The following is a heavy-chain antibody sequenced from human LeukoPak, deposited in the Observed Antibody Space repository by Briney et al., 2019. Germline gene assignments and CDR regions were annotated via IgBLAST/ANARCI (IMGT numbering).Heavy chain of an antibody. Sequence: PGGSLRLSCVASGFTFSSYGMSWVRQAPGEGLEWVSSVTGRSANTHYADSVRGRFTISRDDSKNTLYLQMNSLRADDTAAYYCAKAWRQFDSIGNYQTFDIWGQGTMVTVSS. CDR3: AKAWRQFDSIGNYQTFDI. CDR2: VTGRSANT. V-gene: IGHV3-23*01. J-gene: IGHJ3*02. CDR1: GFTFSSYG. D-gene: IGHD3-22*01.